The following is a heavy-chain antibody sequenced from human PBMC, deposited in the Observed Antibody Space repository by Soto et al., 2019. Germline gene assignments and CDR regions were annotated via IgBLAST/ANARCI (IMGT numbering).Heavy chain of an antibody. CDR1: GYTFTDYY. CDR2: VNSKSGGT. J-gene: IGHJ4*02. Sequence: QVHLVQSGPEVKRPGASVQVSCKTSGYTFTDYYLHWVRQAPGQGLEWMGWVNSKSGGTNYVQKFQGGVSMTRDTSLNTAYMDLNSLSSDDTAVYYCAREPRPTGYSGKWFDFDYCGLGTVVTVSS. D-gene: IGHD1-26*01. V-gene: IGHV1-2*02. CDR3: AREPRPTGYSGKWFDFDY.